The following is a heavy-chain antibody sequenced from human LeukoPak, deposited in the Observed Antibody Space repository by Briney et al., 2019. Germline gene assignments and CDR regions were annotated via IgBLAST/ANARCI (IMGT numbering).Heavy chain of an antibody. J-gene: IGHJ6*03. V-gene: IGHV1-69*06. CDR3: ARGVGYYGSGRSPYYYYYMDV. CDR2: IIPIFGTA. Sequence: ASVKVSCKASGGTFSSYAISWVRQAPGQGLEWMGGIIPIFGTANYAQKFQGRVTITADKSTSTAYMELSSLRSEDTAVYYCARGVGYYGSGRSPYYYYYMDVWGKGTTVTVSS. D-gene: IGHD3-10*01. CDR1: GGTFSSYA.